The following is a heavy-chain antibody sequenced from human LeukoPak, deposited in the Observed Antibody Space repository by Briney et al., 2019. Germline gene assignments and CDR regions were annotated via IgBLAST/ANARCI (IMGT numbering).Heavy chain of an antibody. CDR3: ATYSILNAREFRY. Sequence: PGRSLRLSCAASGFIFDDYAMHWVRQVPGKGLEWVSGISWNSGKIGYADSVKGRFTISRDNAKNSVYLQMNSLGADDTAVYYCATYSILNAREFRYWGQGTLVTVTS. V-gene: IGHV3-9*01. D-gene: IGHD4-11*01. CDR2: ISWNSGKI. CDR1: GFIFDDYA. J-gene: IGHJ1*01.